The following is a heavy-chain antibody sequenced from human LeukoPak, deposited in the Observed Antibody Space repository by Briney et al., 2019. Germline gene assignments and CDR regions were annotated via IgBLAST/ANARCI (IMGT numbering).Heavy chain of an antibody. CDR3: ARGELLTMVRGARTNWFDP. D-gene: IGHD3-10*01. Sequence: GGSLRLSCAASGFTFSSYSMNWVRQAPGKGLEWVSSISSSSSYIYYADSVKGRFTISRDNAKNSLYLQMNSLRAEDTAVYYCARGELLTMVRGARTNWFDPWGQGALVTVSS. V-gene: IGHV3-21*01. CDR1: GFTFSSYS. J-gene: IGHJ5*02. CDR2: ISSSSSYI.